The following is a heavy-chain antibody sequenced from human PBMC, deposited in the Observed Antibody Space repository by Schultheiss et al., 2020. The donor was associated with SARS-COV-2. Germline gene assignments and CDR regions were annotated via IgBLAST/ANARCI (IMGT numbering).Heavy chain of an antibody. CDR1: GGSFSGYY. D-gene: IGHD4-23*01. J-gene: IGHJ4*02. CDR2: INHSGST. CDR3: ARQGRWPTDSFDY. V-gene: IGHV4-34*01. Sequence: SETLSLTCAVYGGSFSGYYWSWIRQPPGKGLEWIGEINHSGSTNYNPSLKSRVTISVDTSKNQFSLKLSSVTAADTAVYYCARQGRWPTDSFDYWGQGTLVTVSS.